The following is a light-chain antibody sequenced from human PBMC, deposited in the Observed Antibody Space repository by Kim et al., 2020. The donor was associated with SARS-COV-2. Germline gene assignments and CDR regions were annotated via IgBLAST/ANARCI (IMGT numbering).Light chain of an antibody. Sequence: GQKVTTSCSGSSSNIGNNYVSWYQQLPGTAPKLLIYDNNKRPSGIPDRFSGSKSGTSATLGITGLQTGDEADYYCGTWDSSLSAAVFGGGTQLTVL. V-gene: IGLV1-51*01. CDR3: GTWDSSLSAAV. CDR1: SSNIGNNY. CDR2: DNN. J-gene: IGLJ3*02.